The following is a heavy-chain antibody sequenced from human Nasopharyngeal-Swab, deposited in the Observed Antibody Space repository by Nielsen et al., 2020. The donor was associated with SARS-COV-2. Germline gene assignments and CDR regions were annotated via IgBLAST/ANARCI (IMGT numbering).Heavy chain of an antibody. CDR3: ARGSYYYDSSGYYDY. D-gene: IGHD3-22*01. CDR2: ISSSSSYI. CDR1: GFTFSSYS. J-gene: IGHJ4*02. Sequence: GESLKISCAASGFTFSSYSMNWVRQAPGKGLEWVSSISSSSSYIYYADSVKGRFTISRDNAKNPLYLQMNSLRAEDTAVYYCARGSYYYDSSGYYDYWGQGTLVTVSS. V-gene: IGHV3-21*01.